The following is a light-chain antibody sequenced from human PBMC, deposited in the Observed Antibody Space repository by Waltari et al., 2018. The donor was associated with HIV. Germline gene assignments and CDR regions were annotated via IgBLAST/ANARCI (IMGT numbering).Light chain of an antibody. CDR2: WAS. Sequence: DIVMTQSPASLPVSLGERAAINCKSSQSIFYNSNSKNYLAWYQQKPGQPPRLLIYWASTRESGVPDRFSGSGSGTDFTLTISSLQAEDVAVYYCQQYYSTPLTFGQWTKVEIK. CDR3: QQYYSTPLT. V-gene: IGKV4-1*01. J-gene: IGKJ1*01. CDR1: QSIFYNSNSKNY.